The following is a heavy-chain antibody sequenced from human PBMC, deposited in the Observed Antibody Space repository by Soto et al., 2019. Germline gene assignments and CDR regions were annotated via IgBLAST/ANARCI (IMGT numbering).Heavy chain of an antibody. J-gene: IGHJ6*02. Sequence: QVQLQESGPRLVKPSETLSLTCTVSDDFISSYYWNWIRQPAGKGLEWIGRVSTSRATNYNPSLESRVTMSVDTSKKQFSLKLTSVTAADTAVYFCASADYEILTGSYAMDVWGQGTTVTVSS. V-gene: IGHV4-4*07. CDR3: ASADYEILTGSYAMDV. D-gene: IGHD3-9*01. CDR1: DDFISSYY. CDR2: VSTSRAT.